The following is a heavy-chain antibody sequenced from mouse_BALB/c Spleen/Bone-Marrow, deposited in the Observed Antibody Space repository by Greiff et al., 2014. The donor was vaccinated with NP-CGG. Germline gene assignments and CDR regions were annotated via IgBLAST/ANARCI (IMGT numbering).Heavy chain of an antibody. Sequence: QVQLQQSGAELARPGASVKLSCKASGYTFTSYWMQWAKQRPGQGLEWIGAIYPGDGDTRYTQKFKGKATLTADKSSSTAYMQLSSLASEDSAVYYCARGSPFDYWGQGTTLTVSS. D-gene: IGHD6-2*01. CDR3: ARGSPFDY. CDR2: IYPGDGDT. J-gene: IGHJ2*01. V-gene: IGHV1-87*01. CDR1: GYTFTSYW.